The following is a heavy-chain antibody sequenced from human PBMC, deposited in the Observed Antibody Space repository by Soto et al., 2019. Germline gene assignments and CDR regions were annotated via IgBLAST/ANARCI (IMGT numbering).Heavy chain of an antibody. CDR3: ARVVGALGHWFDP. J-gene: IGHJ5*02. Sequence: QVQLEQSGAEVKKPGASVKVSCKASGYTFTSYGISWVRQAPGQGLEWMGRISAYNGNTNYAQKLQGRVTMTTDTSTSTAYIELRSLRSDDTAVYYCARVVGALGHWFDPWGQGTLVNVSS. CDR1: GYTFTSYG. V-gene: IGHV1-18*01. CDR2: ISAYNGNT. D-gene: IGHD1-26*01.